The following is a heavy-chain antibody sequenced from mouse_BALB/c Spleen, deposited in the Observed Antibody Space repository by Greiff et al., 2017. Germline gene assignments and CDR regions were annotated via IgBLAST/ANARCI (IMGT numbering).Heavy chain of an antibody. J-gene: IGHJ3*01. CDR3: ARRGTGPWFAY. CDR1: GFTFSDYY. D-gene: IGHD2-14*01. Sequence: DVMLVESGGGLVKPGGSLKLSCAASGFTFSDYYMYWVRQTPEKRLEWVATISDGGSYTYYPDSVKGRFTISRDNAKNNLYLQMSSLKSEDTAMYYCARRGTGPWFAYWGQGTLVTVSA. CDR2: ISDGGSYT. V-gene: IGHV5-4*02.